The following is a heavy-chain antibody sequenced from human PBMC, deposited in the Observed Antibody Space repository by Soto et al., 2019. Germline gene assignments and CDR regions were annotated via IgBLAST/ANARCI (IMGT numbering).Heavy chain of an antibody. D-gene: IGHD6-13*01. V-gene: IGHV1-69*13. CDR3: ARAKYSSKIYYYYGMDV. CDR2: IIPIFGTA. Sequence: SVKVSCKASGGTFSSYAISWVRQAPGQGLEWMGGIIPIFGTANYAQKFQGRVTITADESTSTAYMELSSLRSEDTAVYYCARAKYSSKIYYYYGMDVWGQGTTVTAP. CDR1: GGTFSSYA. J-gene: IGHJ6*02.